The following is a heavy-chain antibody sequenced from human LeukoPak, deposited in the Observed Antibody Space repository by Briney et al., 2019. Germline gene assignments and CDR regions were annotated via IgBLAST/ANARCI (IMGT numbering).Heavy chain of an antibody. CDR1: GNSIINYA. J-gene: IGHJ6*02. CDR3: TTRACHAGGCSSSFYYYYGLHF. V-gene: IGHV1-69*13. CDR2: VIPIFGTA. D-gene: IGHD3-16*01. Sequence: SVKVSCKASGNSIINYAVSWVRQAPGQGFEWMGGVIPIFGTADYAQKFQGRVTITADQSTSTTYMALSSLKSEDTATYYCTTRACHAGGCSSSFYYYYGLHFWGQGTTVSVSS.